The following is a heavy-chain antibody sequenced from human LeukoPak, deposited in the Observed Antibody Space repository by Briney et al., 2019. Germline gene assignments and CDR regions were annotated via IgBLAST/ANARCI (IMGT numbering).Heavy chain of an antibody. CDR2: ISGNGGST. V-gene: IGHV3-43*02. Sequence: GGSLRLSCAASGFTFDDYAMHWVRQAPGKGLEWVSLISGNGGSTYYADSVKGRFTISRDNSKNSLYLQMNSLRTEDTALYYCAKDLAYCGGDCYSPFDYWGQGTLVTVSS. J-gene: IGHJ4*02. CDR3: AKDLAYCGGDCYSPFDY. CDR1: GFTFDDYA. D-gene: IGHD2-21*02.